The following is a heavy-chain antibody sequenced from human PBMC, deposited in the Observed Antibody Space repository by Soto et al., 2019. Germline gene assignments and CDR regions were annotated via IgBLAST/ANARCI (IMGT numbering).Heavy chain of an antibody. CDR1: GGSISSGGYY. J-gene: IGHJ3*02. CDR3: AIGVGREIVGVVAARKCNDAFDI. V-gene: IGHV4-31*01. D-gene: IGHD2-15*01. CDR2: IYYSGST. Sequence: QVQLQESGPGLVKPSQTLYLTCTVSGGSISSGGYYWSWIRQHPGKGLEWIGYIYYSGSTYYNPSLRSLGTISVDTSKNHFSRKLSSVTAADTAVYYCAIGVGREIVGVVAARKCNDAFDIWGQGTMVTVSS.